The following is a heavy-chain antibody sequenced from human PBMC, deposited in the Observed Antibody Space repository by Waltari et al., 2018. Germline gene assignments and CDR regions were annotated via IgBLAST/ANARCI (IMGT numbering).Heavy chain of an antibody. CDR2: ISGSGGST. D-gene: IGHD2-15*01. V-gene: IGHV3-23*01. J-gene: IGHJ4*02. Sequence: EVQLLESGGGLVQPGGSLRLSCAASGFTFSSYAMSWVRQAPGKGLEWVSAISGSGGSTYYADSVKGRFTISRDNSKNTLYLQMNSLRAEDTAVYYCAKDSSPLGGSEGSVYYFDYWGQGTLVTVSS. CDR3: AKDSSPLGGSEGSVYYFDY. CDR1: GFTFSSYA.